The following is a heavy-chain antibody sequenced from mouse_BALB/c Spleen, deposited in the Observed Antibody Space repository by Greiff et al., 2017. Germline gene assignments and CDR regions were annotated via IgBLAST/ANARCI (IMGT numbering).Heavy chain of an antibody. CDR3: ARGRSTTAPYDFDY. J-gene: IGHJ2*01. V-gene: IGHV5-6-5*01. D-gene: IGHD1-2*01. Sequence: EVQRVESGGGLVKPGGSLKLSCAASGFTFSSYAMSWVRQTPEKRLEWVASISSGGSTYYPDSVKGRFTISRDNARNILYLQMSSLRSEDTAMYYCARGRSTTAPYDFDYWGQGTTLTVSS. CDR1: GFTFSSYA. CDR2: ISSGGST.